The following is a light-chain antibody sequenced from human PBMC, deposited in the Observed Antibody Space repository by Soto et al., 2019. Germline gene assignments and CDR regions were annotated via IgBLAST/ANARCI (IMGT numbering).Light chain of an antibody. CDR1: QGIRND. J-gene: IGKJ1*01. V-gene: IGKV1-17*01. CDR3: QHMRT. CDR2: DAS. Sequence: IQMTQSPSSLSAYVGDRVTITCRASQGIRNDLGWYQQKPGKAPKFLIYDASTLESGVPSRFSGSGFGTEFSITNSSLQPDDFGSYYCQHMRTFGQGTKVDIK.